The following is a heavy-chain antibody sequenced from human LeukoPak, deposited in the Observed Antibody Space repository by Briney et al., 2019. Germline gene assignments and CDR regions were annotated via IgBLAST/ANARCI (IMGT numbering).Heavy chain of an antibody. V-gene: IGHV1-69*04. CDR3: AREGDIVVVVAAEDAFDI. Sequence: ASVKVSCKASGGTFSSYAISWVRQAPGQGLEWMGRIIPILGIANYAQKFQSRVTITADKSTSTAYMELSSLRSEDTAVYYCAREGDIVVVVAAEDAFDIWGQGTMVTVSS. J-gene: IGHJ3*02. CDR1: GGTFSSYA. CDR2: IIPILGIA. D-gene: IGHD2-15*01.